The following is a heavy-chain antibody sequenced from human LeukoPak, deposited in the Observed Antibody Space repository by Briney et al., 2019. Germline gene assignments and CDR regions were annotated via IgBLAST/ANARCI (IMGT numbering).Heavy chain of an antibody. J-gene: IGHJ4*02. CDR2: RNPNSGNT. CDR3: ARGPLHYYDSSGYYNY. D-gene: IGHD3-22*01. CDR1: GYTFTSYD. Sequence: ASVKVSCKASGYTFTSYDINWVRRATGQGLEWMGWRNPNSGNTGYAQKFQGRVTMTRNTSISTAYMELSSLRSDDTAVYYCARGPLHYYDSSGYYNYWGQGTLVTVSS. V-gene: IGHV1-8*01.